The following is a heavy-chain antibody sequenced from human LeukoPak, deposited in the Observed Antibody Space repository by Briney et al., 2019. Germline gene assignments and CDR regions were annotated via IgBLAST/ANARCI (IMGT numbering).Heavy chain of an antibody. J-gene: IGHJ4*02. CDR2: IKSKTEGGTT. V-gene: IGHV3-15*01. CDR3: TTAPGSIASPGAPFDY. Sequence: PGGCLRLSCATSGFTVSSNYMSWVRQAPGKGREWVGRIKSKTEGGTTDYTAPVKGRFTISRDDSKITLYLQMNSLQAEDTAVYYCTTAPGSIASPGAPFDYWGQGTLVTVSS. CDR1: GFTVSSNY. D-gene: IGHD6-13*01.